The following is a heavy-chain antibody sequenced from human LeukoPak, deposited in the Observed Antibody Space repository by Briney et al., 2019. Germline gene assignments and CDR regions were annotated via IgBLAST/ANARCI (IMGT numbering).Heavy chain of an antibody. CDR2: IRSKANSYAT. CDR1: GFTFSGSA. D-gene: IGHD2-15*01. J-gene: IGHJ4*02. V-gene: IGHV3-73*01. Sequence: GGSLRLSCAASGFTFSGSAMHWVRQASGKGLEWVGRIRSKANSYATAYAASVKGRFTISRDDSKNTAYLQMNSLRAEDTAVYYCASMVAATLHYFDYWGQGTLVTVSS. CDR3: ASMVAATLHYFDY.